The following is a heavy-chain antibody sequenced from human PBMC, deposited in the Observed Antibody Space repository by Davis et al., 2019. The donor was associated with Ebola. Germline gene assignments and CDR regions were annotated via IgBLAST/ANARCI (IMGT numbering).Heavy chain of an antibody. CDR1: CASISRTTNYY. V-gene: IGHV4-39*01. D-gene: IGHD3-22*01. Sequence: MPSATLSLTCTFSCASISRTTNYYWGWIRQSPGKGLEWIGTFYYSGTTFYNPSLKRRITVSVDPSKNQFSLKLNSATAADTALYYCASLRQTYDSSGYSHPFDFWGQGSLVTVSS. CDR3: ASLRQTYDSSGYSHPFDF. J-gene: IGHJ4*02. CDR2: FYYSGTT.